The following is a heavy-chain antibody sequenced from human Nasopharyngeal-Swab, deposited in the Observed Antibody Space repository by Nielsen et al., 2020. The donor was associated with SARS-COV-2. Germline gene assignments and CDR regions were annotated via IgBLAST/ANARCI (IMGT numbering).Heavy chain of an antibody. V-gene: IGHV3-30*04. CDR2: ISYDGSNK. CDR1: GFTFSSYA. J-gene: IGHJ4*02. D-gene: IGHD2-15*01. Sequence: GESLKISCAASGFTFSSYAMHWVCQAPGKGLEWVAVISYDGSNKYYADSVKGRFTISRDNSKNTLYLQMNSLRAEDTAVYYCASERTNRGYCSGGSCYGIFDYWGQGTLVTVSS. CDR3: ASERTNRGYCSGGSCYGIFDY.